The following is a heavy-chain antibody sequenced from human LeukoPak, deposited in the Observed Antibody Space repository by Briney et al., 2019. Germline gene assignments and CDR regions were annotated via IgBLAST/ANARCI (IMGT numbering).Heavy chain of an antibody. CDR3: ARGIPGYFGTSGYYYEY. Sequence: SETLSLTCTVSGGSISSYYWSWIRQPAGKGLEWIGRIYTSGSTNYNPSLKSRVTMSVDTSKNQFSLKLSSVTAADTAVYYCARGIPGYFGTSGYYYEYWGQGTLVTVSS. J-gene: IGHJ4*02. CDR1: GGSISSYY. V-gene: IGHV4-4*07. D-gene: IGHD3-22*01. CDR2: IYTSGST.